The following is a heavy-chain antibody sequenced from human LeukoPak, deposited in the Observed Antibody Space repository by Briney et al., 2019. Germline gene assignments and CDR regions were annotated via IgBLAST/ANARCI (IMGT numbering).Heavy chain of an antibody. CDR2: IYHSGST. D-gene: IGHD2-15*01. V-gene: IGHV4-38-2*01. CDR1: GYSISSGYY. Sequence: SETLSLTCAVSGYSISSGYYWGWIRQPPGKGLEEIGSIYHSGSTYYNPSLKRRVTISVDTSKHQFSLKLSSVTAADTAVYYCARVVVVVAAREYYFDYWGQGTLVTVSS. J-gene: IGHJ4*02. CDR3: ARVVVVVAAREYYFDY.